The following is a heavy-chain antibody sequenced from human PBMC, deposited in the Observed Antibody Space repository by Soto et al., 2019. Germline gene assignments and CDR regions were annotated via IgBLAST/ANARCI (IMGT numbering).Heavy chain of an antibody. V-gene: IGHV4-39*01. J-gene: IGHJ6*02. CDR2: IYYSGST. CDR1: GGSISSSSYY. CDR3: ARLAVADYYGMDV. D-gene: IGHD6-19*01. Sequence: SETLSLTCTVSGGSISSSSYYWGWIRQPPGKGLEWIGSIYYSGSTYYNPSLKSRVTISVDTSKNQFSLKLSSVTAADTAVYYCARLAVADYYGMDVWGQGTTVTVSS.